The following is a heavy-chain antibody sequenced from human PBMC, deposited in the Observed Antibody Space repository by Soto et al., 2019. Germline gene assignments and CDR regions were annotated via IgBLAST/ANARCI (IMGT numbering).Heavy chain of an antibody. CDR3: ARDDRPYYDFWSGYYQGNYYYGMDV. V-gene: IGHV3-7*05. Sequence: GGSLRLSCAASGFTFSSYWMSWVRQAPGKGLEWVANIKQDGSEKYYVDSVKGRFTISRDNAKNSLYLQMNSLRAEDTAVYYCARDDRPYYDFWSGYYQGNYYYGMDVWGQATTVTVSS. CDR1: GFTFSSYW. J-gene: IGHJ6*02. D-gene: IGHD3-3*01. CDR2: IKQDGSEK.